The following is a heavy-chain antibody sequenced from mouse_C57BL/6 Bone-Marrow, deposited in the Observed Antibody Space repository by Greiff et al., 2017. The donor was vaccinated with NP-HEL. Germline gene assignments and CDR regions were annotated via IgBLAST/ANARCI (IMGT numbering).Heavy chain of an antibody. CDR2: ISDGGSYT. D-gene: IGHD1-1*01. CDR1: GFTFSSYA. V-gene: IGHV5-4*01. Sequence: DVQLVESGGGLVKPGGSLKLSCAASGFTFSSYAMSWVRQTPEKRLEWVATISDGGSYTYYPDNVKGRFTISRDNAKNNPYLQMSHLKSEDTAMYYCARDYYYGSRGYWGQGTTLTVSS. CDR3: ARDYYYGSRGY. J-gene: IGHJ2*01.